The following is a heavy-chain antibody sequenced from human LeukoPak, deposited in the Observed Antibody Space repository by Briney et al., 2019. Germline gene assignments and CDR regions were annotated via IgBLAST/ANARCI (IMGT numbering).Heavy chain of an antibody. V-gene: IGHV4-4*02. CDR3: ARVHARYYFDY. CDR2: IYHSGST. J-gene: IGHJ4*02. Sequence: TSGTLSLTCAVSGGSISSSTWWSWVRQPPGKGLEWIGEIYHSGSTYYNPSLKSRVTISVDRSKNQFSLKLSSVTAADTAVYYCARVHARYYFDYWGQGTLVTVSS. CDR1: GGSISSSTW.